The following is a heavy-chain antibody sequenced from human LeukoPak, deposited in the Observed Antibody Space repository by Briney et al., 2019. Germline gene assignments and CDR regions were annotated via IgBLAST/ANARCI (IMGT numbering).Heavy chain of an antibody. CDR1: GGSISSSSYY. Sequence: PSETLSLTCTVSGGSISSSSYYWGWIRQPPGKGLEWIGSIYYSGSTYYNPSLKSRVTISVDTSKSQFSLKLSSVTAADTAVYYCARDSGRPYSSSWFTFDYWGQGTLVTVSS. V-gene: IGHV4-39*07. CDR2: IYYSGST. J-gene: IGHJ4*02. CDR3: ARDSGRPYSSSWFTFDY. D-gene: IGHD6-13*01.